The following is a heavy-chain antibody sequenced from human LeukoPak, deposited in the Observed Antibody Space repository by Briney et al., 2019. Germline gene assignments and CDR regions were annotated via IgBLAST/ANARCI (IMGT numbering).Heavy chain of an antibody. CDR1: GFTFSSYW. J-gene: IGHJ4*02. V-gene: IGHV3-7*01. D-gene: IGHD6-6*01. CDR3: ARRGKEYSSSWAFDS. Sequence: PGGSLRLSCAASGFTFSSYWMSWVRQAPGKGLEWVANIKQDGSEKYYVDSVKGLFTISRDNAKNSLYLQMNSLRAEDTAVYYCARRGKEYSSSWAFDSWGQGTLVTVSS. CDR2: IKQDGSEK.